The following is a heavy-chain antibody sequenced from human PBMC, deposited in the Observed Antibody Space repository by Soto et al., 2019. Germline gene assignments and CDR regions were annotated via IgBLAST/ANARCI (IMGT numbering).Heavy chain of an antibody. CDR1: GFSLSASGVG. CDR3: AHKGGGDRILDY. J-gene: IGHJ4*02. D-gene: IGHD3-16*01. Sequence: QITLKESGPTLVKPTQTLTLTCTFSGFSLSASGVGVGWIRQPPGKALEWLAIIYWDDAKHYSPSLKSSLTIPKDTPKNQVVLTMTKMDPVDTATYSCAHKGGGDRILDYWGQGTLVTVSS. CDR2: IYWDDAK. V-gene: IGHV2-5*02.